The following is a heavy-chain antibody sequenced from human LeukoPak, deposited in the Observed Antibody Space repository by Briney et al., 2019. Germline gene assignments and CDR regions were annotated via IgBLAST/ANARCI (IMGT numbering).Heavy chain of an antibody. CDR3: ASRTYVDRPQY. V-gene: IGHV4-59*01. CDR2: IYKTGNT. D-gene: IGHD5-12*01. J-gene: IGHJ4*02. CDR1: GGSIRSYY. Sequence: SETLSLTCAVSGGSIRSYYWSWIRQPPWKGLEWIGYIYKTGNTNYNPSLKSRVTISVDTSKNQFSLKLSSVTAADTAMYYCASRTYVDRPQYWGQGTLVTVSS.